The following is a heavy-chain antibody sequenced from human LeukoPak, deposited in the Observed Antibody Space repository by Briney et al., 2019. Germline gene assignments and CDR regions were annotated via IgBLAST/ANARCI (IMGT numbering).Heavy chain of an antibody. CDR1: GFTFSSYA. CDR2: ISGSGGST. CDR3: ARGPLWSGYYFPRAEYYYGMDV. J-gene: IGHJ6*02. D-gene: IGHD3-3*01. V-gene: IGHV3-23*01. Sequence: PGGSLRLSCAASGFTFSSYAMSWVRQAPGKGLEWVSSISGSGGSTSYADSVKGRFIISRDNSRNTLYVQMNSLRAEDTAVYYCARGPLWSGYYFPRAEYYYGMDVWGQGTTVTVSS.